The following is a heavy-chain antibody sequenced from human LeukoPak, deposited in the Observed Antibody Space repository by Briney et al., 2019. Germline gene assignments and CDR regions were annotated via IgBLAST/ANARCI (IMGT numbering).Heavy chain of an antibody. J-gene: IGHJ4*02. CDR1: GFTFSSYE. Sequence: PGGSLRLSCAASGFTFSSYEMNWVRQAPGKGLEWVSVIYSGGSTYYADSVKGRFTISRDNSKNTLYFQMNSLRAEDTAFYYCTRGSPILRGRPFDYWGQGTLVTVSS. V-gene: IGHV3-53*01. CDR2: IYSGGST. D-gene: IGHD3-10*01. CDR3: TRGSPILRGRPFDY.